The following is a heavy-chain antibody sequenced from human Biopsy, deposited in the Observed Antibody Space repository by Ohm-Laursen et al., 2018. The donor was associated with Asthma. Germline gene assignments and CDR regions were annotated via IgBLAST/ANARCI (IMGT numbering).Heavy chain of an antibody. Sequence: SVKVSCKASDYIFPRYYISWVRQAPGQGLEWMGWISVYNGNTKVAQKLQDRVTMITDTSTSTAYMGLRSLRSDDTAVYFCARAVDYSHYYGIDVWGQGTTVTVS. CDR3: ARAVDYSHYYGIDV. J-gene: IGHJ6*02. CDR2: ISVYNGNT. D-gene: IGHD3-10*01. CDR1: DYIFPRYY. V-gene: IGHV1-18*01.